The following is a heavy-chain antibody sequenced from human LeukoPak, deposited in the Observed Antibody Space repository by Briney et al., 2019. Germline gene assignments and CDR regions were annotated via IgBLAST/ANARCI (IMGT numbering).Heavy chain of an antibody. CDR3: ARIAVAGTGYAFDI. D-gene: IGHD6-19*01. J-gene: IGHJ3*02. CDR2: IYYSGST. CDR1: GGSISSYY. V-gene: IGHV4-59*01. Sequence: SETLTLTCTVSGGSISSYYWSWIRQPPGKGLEWIGYIYYSGSTNYNPSLKSRVTISVDTSKNQFSLKLSSVTAADTAVYYCARIAVAGTGYAFDIWGQGTMVTVSS.